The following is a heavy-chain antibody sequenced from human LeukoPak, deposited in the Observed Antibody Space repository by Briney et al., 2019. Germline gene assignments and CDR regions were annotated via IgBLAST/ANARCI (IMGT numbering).Heavy chain of an antibody. Sequence: GGSLRLSCAASGFTFSSYGMSWVRQAPGKGLEWVSAISGSGGSTYYADSVKGRFTISRDNSKNTLYLQMNSLRAEDTAVYYCARDRNPAYGDLIFDYWGQGTLVTVSS. J-gene: IGHJ4*02. CDR3: ARDRNPAYGDLIFDY. CDR1: GFTFSSYG. CDR2: ISGSGGST. D-gene: IGHD4-17*01. V-gene: IGHV3-23*01.